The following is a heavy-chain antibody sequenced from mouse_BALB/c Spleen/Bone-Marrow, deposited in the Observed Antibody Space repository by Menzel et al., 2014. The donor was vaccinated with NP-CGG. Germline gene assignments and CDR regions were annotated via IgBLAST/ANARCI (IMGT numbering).Heavy chain of an antibody. J-gene: IGHJ2*01. D-gene: IGHD3-2*02. Sequence: VMLVESGPGLVAPSQSLSITCTVPGFSLSRYSVHWFRQPPGKGLEWLGMIWGGGSTDYNSAPKSRLSISKDNSKSQVFLKTNSLQTDDTAMYYCARNSGTWGFDYWGQGTTLTVSS. CDR1: GFSLSRYS. CDR3: ARNSGTWGFDY. V-gene: IGHV2-6-4*01. CDR2: IWGGGST.